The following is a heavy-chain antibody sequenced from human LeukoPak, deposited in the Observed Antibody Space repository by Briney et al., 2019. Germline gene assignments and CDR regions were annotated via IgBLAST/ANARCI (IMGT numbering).Heavy chain of an antibody. CDR2: IRYDGSNK. CDR3: ARCGSYLNYYYMDV. J-gene: IGHJ6*03. CDR1: GFTFSSYG. D-gene: IGHD1-26*01. V-gene: IGHV3-30*02. Sequence: GGSLRLSCAASGFTFSSYGMHWVRQAPGKGLEWVAFIRYDGSNKYYADSVKGRFTISRDNSKNTLYLQMNSLRAEDTAVYYCARCGSYLNYYYMDVWGKGTTVTVSS.